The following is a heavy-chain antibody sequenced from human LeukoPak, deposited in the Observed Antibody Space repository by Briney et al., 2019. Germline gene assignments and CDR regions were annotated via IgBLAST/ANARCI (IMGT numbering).Heavy chain of an antibody. D-gene: IGHD3-3*01. CDR1: GGSFSGYY. Sequence: PSETLSLTCAVYGGSFSGYYWSWIRQPPGKGLEWIGEINHSGDTNYSPSLKSRVPISVDSSKTQFSLKLSSVTAADTAVFYCARWREGYFDNWGQGTLVTVSS. CDR3: ARWREGYFDN. CDR2: INHSGDT. J-gene: IGHJ4*02. V-gene: IGHV4-34*01.